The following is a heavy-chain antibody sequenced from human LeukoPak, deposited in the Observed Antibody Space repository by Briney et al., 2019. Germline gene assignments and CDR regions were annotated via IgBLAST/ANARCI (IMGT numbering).Heavy chain of an antibody. CDR3: AKWGDYDVLTGYYDSDY. D-gene: IGHD3-9*01. CDR2: ITGSGGAT. CDR1: GFTFSNYA. J-gene: IGHJ4*02. Sequence: GASLRLSCAASGFTFSNYAMSWVRLAPGKGLEWVSAITGSGGATYYADSVKGRFTISRDNSKNTLYLQINSLRAEDTAVYYCAKWGDYDVLTGYYDSDYWGQGTLVTVSS. V-gene: IGHV3-23*01.